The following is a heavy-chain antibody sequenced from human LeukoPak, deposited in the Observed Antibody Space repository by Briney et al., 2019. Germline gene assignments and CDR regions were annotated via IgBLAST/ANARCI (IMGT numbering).Heavy chain of an antibody. V-gene: IGHV4-39*07. CDR1: GGSISSSSYY. CDR2: IYYSGST. CDR3: ARVKRSGWYVLYYYYYMDV. D-gene: IGHD6-19*01. J-gene: IGHJ6*03. Sequence: SETLSLTCTVSGGSISSSSYYWGWIRQPPGKGLEWIGSIYYSGSTYYNPSLKSRVTISVDTSENQFSLKLSSVTAADTAVYYCARVKRSGWYVLYYYYYMDVWGKGTTVTVSS.